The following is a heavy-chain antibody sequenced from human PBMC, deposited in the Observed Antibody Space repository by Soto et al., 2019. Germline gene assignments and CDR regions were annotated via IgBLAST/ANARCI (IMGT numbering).Heavy chain of an antibody. CDR3: ARDGDFWSGFDSWFDP. J-gene: IGHJ5*02. Sequence: ASVKVSCKDSVYTYTSYGISWVRQDPGQGLEWMGWISAYNGNTNYAQKLQGRVTMTTDTSTSTAYMELRSLRSDDTAVYYCARDGDFWSGFDSWFDPWGQGTLVTVSS. D-gene: IGHD3-3*01. V-gene: IGHV1-18*01. CDR2: ISAYNGNT. CDR1: VYTYTSYG.